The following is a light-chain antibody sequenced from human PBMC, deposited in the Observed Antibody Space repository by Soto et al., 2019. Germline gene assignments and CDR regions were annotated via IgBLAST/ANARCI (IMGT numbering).Light chain of an antibody. CDR2: RNN. J-gene: IGLJ2*01. CDR3: AAWDDSLSGVL. V-gene: IGLV1-47*01. CDR1: SSNIGTNY. Sequence: QSVLTQPPSASGTPGQRVTISCSGSSSNIGTNYVYWYQQLPGTAPKLLIYRNNQRPSGVPDRFSGSKSGTSASLAISGLRSYDEADYYCAAWDDSLSGVLFGGGTKLTVL.